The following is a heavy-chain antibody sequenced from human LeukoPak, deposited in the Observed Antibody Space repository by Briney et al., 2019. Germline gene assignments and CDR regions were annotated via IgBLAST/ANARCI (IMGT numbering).Heavy chain of an antibody. D-gene: IGHD2/OR15-2a*01. V-gene: IGHV3-23*01. CDR1: VFTFSSYG. CDR3: ARDWFHAIDY. Sequence: GGSLRLSCAASVFTFSSYGMSGVRQAPAKWLEWVSAISGSGGSTYYADSVKGRFTISRDNSKNPLYLQMNSLRAEDKAVYYCARDWFHAIDYWGQGTLVTVSS. CDR2: ISGSGGST. J-gene: IGHJ4*02.